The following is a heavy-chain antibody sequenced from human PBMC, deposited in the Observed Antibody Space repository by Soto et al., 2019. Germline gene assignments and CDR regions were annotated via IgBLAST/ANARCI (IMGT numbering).Heavy chain of an antibody. CDR3: AVAVAGPTAIGY. CDR2: INSDGSST. D-gene: IGHD6-19*01. CDR1: GFTFSSYW. Sequence: HPGGSLRPSCAASGFTFSSYWMHWVRQAPGKGLVWVSRINSDGSSTSYADSVKGRFTISRDNAKNTLYLQMNSLRAEDTAVYYCAVAVAGPTAIGYWGQGTLVTVSS. V-gene: IGHV3-74*01. J-gene: IGHJ4*02.